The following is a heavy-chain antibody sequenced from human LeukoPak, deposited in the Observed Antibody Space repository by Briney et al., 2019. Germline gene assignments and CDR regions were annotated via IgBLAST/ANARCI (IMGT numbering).Heavy chain of an antibody. Sequence: SETLSLTCAVYGGSFSGYYWSWIRQPPGKGLEWIGEINHSGSTNYNPSLKSRVTISVDTSKNQFSLKLSSVTAADTAVYYCARRPLGTTPFDYWGQGTLVTVSS. V-gene: IGHV4-34*01. CDR1: GGSFSGYY. CDR2: INHSGST. CDR3: ARRPLGTTPFDY. D-gene: IGHD1-1*01. J-gene: IGHJ4*02.